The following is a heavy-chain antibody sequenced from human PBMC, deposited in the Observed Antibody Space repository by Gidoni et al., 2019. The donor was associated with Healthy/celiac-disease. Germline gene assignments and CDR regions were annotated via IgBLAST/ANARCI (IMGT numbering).Heavy chain of an antibody. CDR1: GFTDSRNY. J-gene: IGHJ6*02. CDR2: IYSGGST. V-gene: IGHV3-53*04. D-gene: IGHD2-2*01. Sequence: EVQLVESGGGLVQPGGSLRLSWAASGFTDSRNYMSWVGQALGKGLEWVSVIYSGGSTYYADSVKGRFTISRHNSKNTLYLQMNSLRAEDTAVYYCARAMGKGYCSSTSCYVDYYYYGMDVWGQGTTVTVSS. CDR3: ARAMGKGYCSSTSCYVDYYYYGMDV.